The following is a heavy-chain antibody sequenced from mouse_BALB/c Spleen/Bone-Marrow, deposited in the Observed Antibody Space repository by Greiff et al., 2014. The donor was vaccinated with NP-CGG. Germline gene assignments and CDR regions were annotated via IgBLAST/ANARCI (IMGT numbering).Heavy chain of an antibody. CDR3: ARSGSNFGRFFDV. CDR1: GYTFNSYW. Sequence: QVQLQQPGAELVRPGASVNLSCKASGYTFNSYWMNWVTQRPEQGLEWIGRIDPYDSEAHYNQKFKDKAILTVDKSSSTAYMQLISLTSEDSAVYYCARSGSNFGRFFDVWGAGTTVTVSS. J-gene: IGHJ1*01. V-gene: IGHV1-74*01. D-gene: IGHD2-5*01. CDR2: IDPYDSEA.